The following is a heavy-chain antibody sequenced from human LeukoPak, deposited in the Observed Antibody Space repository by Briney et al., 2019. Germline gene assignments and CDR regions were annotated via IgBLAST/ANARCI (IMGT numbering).Heavy chain of an antibody. CDR1: VFTFSDYY. CDR2: ISGSSRDT. J-gene: IGHJ4*02. V-gene: IGHV3-11*06. Sequence: PGGSLRLSYAASVFTFSDYYMYCFRQAPGKGLEWLSYISGSSRDTSYADSVKGRFTISRDNAKKSLYLQMNSLRAEDTAVYYCARDRGVTWTWLWGQGTLVTVSS. CDR3: ARDRGVTWTWL. D-gene: IGHD3-10*01.